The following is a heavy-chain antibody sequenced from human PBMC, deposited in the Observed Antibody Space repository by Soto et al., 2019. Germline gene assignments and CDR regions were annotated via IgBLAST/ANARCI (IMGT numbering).Heavy chain of an antibody. J-gene: IGHJ6*03. CDR3: ARSYRRYCSGGSCYSYYYYYMDV. V-gene: IGHV4-59*01. CDR2: IYYSGST. D-gene: IGHD2-15*01. CDR1: GGSISSYY. Sequence: QVQLQESGAGLVKPSETLSLTCTVSGGSISSYYWSWIRQPPGKGLEWIGYIYYSGSTNYNPSLKSRVTISVDTSKNQFSLKLSSVTAADTAVYYCARSYRRYCSGGSCYSYYYYYMDVWGKGTTVTVSS.